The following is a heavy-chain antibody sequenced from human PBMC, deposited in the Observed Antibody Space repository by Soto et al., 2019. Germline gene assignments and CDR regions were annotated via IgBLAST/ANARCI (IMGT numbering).Heavy chain of an antibody. D-gene: IGHD3-3*01. Sequence: PGGSLRLSCAASGFTFSNAWMSWVRQAPGKGLEWVGRIKSKTDGGTTDYAAPVKGRFTISRDDSKNTLYLQMNSLKTEDTAVYYCTTVLTIFRPNWPEPPTPAPVALRMDVWGHGTTVTVSS. CDR2: IKSKTDGGTT. CDR3: TTVLTIFRPNWPEPPTPAPVALRMDV. V-gene: IGHV3-15*01. J-gene: IGHJ6*02. CDR1: GFTFSNAW.